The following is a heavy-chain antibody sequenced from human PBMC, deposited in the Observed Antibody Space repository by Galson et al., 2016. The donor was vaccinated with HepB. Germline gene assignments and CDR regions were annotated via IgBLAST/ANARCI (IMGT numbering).Heavy chain of an antibody. J-gene: IGHJ6*04. CDR3: VQGSTAPAV. Sequence: SLRLSCAASGFTFRNYGMTWVRQAPGKGLEVVSSISRSGGSRDYGDSVKGRFTISRDNSKNTLSLQRNSLTADNKAIYYCVQGSTAPAVWGKGTTVTVSS. CDR1: GFTFRNYG. CDR2: ISRSGGSR. D-gene: IGHD2-2*01. V-gene: IGHV3-23*01.